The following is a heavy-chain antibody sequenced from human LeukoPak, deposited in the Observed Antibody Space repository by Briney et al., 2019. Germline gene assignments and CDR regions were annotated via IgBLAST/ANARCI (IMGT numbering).Heavy chain of an antibody. CDR2: IHFGDSDT. D-gene: IGHD6-19*01. V-gene: IGHV5-51*01. Sequence: GESLKISCKGSGYRFTNYWIAWVRQMPGKGLEWMAFIHFGDSDTRYSPSFQGQVTISADKSITTAYLQWSSLKPSDSAMYYCARRAAVDGLYFDDWGQGTLVTVSS. CDR3: ARRAAVDGLYFDD. CDR1: GYRFTNYW. J-gene: IGHJ4*02.